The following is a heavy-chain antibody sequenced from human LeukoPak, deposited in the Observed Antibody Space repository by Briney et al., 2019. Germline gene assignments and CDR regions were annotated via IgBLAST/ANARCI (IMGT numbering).Heavy chain of an antibody. CDR2: IYFSGST. V-gene: IGHV4-39*07. CDR3: AAGVMVTQSFDY. J-gene: IGHJ4*02. CDR1: GGSVSSASYY. Sequence: SETLSLTCTVSGGSVSSASYYWGWIRQPPGKGLEWIGSIYFSGSTYYNPSLKRRVTISVDTSKNQFSLKLTSVPAADTAVYYCAAGVMVTQSFDYWGQGTLVTVSS. D-gene: IGHD3-16*01.